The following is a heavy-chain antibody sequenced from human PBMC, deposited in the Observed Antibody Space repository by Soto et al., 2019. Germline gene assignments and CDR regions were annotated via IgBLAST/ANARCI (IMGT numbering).Heavy chain of an antibody. Sequence: ASVKVSCKVSGYTLTELSMHWVRQAPGKGLEWMGGFDPEDGETIYAQKFQGRVTMTGDTSTDTAYMELSSLRSEDTAVYYCGFKGGRGNWFDPWGQGTLVTVSS. V-gene: IGHV1-24*01. J-gene: IGHJ5*02. CDR2: FDPEDGET. D-gene: IGHD3-10*01. CDR3: GFKGGRGNWFDP. CDR1: GYTLTELS.